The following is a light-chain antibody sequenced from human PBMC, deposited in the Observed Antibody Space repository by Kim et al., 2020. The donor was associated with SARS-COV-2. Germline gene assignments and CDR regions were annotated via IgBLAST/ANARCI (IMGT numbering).Light chain of an antibody. CDR2: GAS. V-gene: IGKV3-20*01. CDR3: LQYISSPRS. Sequence: EIVLTQSPGTLSLSPGERATLSCRASQSVVASYLAWYQQKPGQAPKLLIYGASSRATGIPDRFSGSGSGTDFTLTISRLEPEDFGVYYCLQYISSPRSFGQGTKLEI. CDR1: QSVVASY. J-gene: IGKJ2*03.